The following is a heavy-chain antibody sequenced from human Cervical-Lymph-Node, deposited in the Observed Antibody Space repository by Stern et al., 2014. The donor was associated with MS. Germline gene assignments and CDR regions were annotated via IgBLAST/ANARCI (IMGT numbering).Heavy chain of an antibody. V-gene: IGHV2-5*02. CDR2: VFLDGDK. D-gene: IGHD2-15*01. Sequence: QVTLKESGPTLVKPTQTLALTCTFSGFSINTDGLGVGWIRQPPGEALEWLALVFLDGDKRYSASLKSRLSITRDTSRNQVVLTMTNMDPVDTATYYCAHAVRRGHCSGGNCYYFDYWGQGTLVTVSS. J-gene: IGHJ4*02. CDR3: AHAVRRGHCSGGNCYYFDY. CDR1: GFSINTDGLG.